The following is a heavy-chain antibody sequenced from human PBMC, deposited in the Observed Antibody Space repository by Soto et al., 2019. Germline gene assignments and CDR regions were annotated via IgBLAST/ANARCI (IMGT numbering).Heavy chain of an antibody. D-gene: IGHD2-15*01. CDR3: ARDSGYCSGGSCYPYYFDY. J-gene: IGHJ4*02. V-gene: IGHV3-11*01. CDR2: ISSSGSTI. Sequence: LRLSCAASGFTFSDYYMSWIRQAPGKGLEWVSYISSSGSTIYYADSVKGRFTISRDNAKNSLYLQMNSLRAEDTAVYYCARDSGYCSGGSCYPYYFDYWGQGTLVTVSS. CDR1: GFTFSDYY.